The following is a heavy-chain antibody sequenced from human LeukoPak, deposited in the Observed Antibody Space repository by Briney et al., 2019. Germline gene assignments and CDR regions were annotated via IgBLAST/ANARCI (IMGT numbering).Heavy chain of an antibody. CDR2: IIPIFGTA. J-gene: IGHJ4*02. CDR1: GGTFSSYA. V-gene: IGHV1-69*06. Sequence: SVKVSCKASGGTFSSYAISWVRQAPGQGLEWMGGIIPIFGTANYAQKFQGRVTITADKSTSTAYMELSSLRSEDTAVYYCARDPIERHYYGSGSHNDYWGQGTLVTVSS. D-gene: IGHD3-10*01. CDR3: ARDPIERHYYGSGSHNDY.